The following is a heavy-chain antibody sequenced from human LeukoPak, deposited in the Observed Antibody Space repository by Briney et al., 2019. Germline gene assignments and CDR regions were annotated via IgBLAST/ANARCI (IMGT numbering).Heavy chain of an antibody. CDR1: GGTFSSYA. D-gene: IGHD2-21*01. J-gene: IGHJ3*02. CDR2: IIPIFGTA. CDR3: ARGVVIDAFDI. Sequence: SVKVSCKASGGTFSSYAISWVRQAPGQGLEWMGGIIPIFGTANYAQKFQGRVTVIGDESTSTAYMELSSLRSEDTAVYYCARGVVIDAFDIWGQGTMVTVSS. V-gene: IGHV1-69*13.